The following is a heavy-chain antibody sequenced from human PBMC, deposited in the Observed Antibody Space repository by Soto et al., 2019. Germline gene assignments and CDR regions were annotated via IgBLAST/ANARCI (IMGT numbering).Heavy chain of an antibody. CDR3: ASLPREAMVTDY. D-gene: IGHD5-18*01. V-gene: IGHV4-39*01. CDR1: GGSISSSSYY. Sequence: QLQLQESGPGLVKPSETLSLTCPVSGGSISSSSYYWGWIRQPPGTGLEWIGSIYYSGSTYYNPSLKSRVTISVETTKSRSSLKLSSVTAAHPAVYYCASLPREAMVTDYWGQGTLVTVSS. CDR2: IYYSGST. J-gene: IGHJ4*02.